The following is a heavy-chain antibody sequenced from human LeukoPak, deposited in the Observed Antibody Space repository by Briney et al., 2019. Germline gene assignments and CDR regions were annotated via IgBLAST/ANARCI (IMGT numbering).Heavy chain of an antibody. V-gene: IGHV4-39*07. Sequence: SETLSLTCTVSGGSISSSSYYWGWIRQPPGKGLEWIGSIYYSGSTYYNPSLKSRVTISVDTSKNQFSLKLSSVTAADTAVYYCARDRNYYDSSGYSWSPSSPGWGQGTLVTVSS. CDR2: IYYSGST. CDR1: GGSISSSSYY. D-gene: IGHD3-22*01. CDR3: ARDRNYYDSSGYSWSPSSPG. J-gene: IGHJ4*02.